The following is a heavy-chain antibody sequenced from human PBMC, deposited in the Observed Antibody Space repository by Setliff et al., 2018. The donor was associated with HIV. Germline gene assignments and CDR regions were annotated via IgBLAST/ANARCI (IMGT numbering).Heavy chain of an antibody. D-gene: IGHD2-2*01. CDR3: VASSSWSCRLNY. J-gene: IGHJ4*02. CDR2: INHSGNT. V-gene: IGHV4-34*01. CDR1: GGSFSGY. Sequence: LSLTCAVYGGSFSGYRSWIRQSPGKGLEWLGEINHSGNTHYDPSLKSRLTISIDTSKKQFSLKLTSVTAADAAIYYCVASSSWSCRLNYWGQGTLVTVSS.